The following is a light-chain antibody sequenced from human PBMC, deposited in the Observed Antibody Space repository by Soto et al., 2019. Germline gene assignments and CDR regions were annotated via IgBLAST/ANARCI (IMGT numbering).Light chain of an antibody. Sequence: EMVMTQSPATLSVSPGERATLSCRASQSVSSNLAWYQQKPGQAPRLLIYGASTRATGVPASFSGSGSGTEFTLTISSLHSEYFAVYHCQHYNSWPRAFGQGTKVESK. CDR1: QSVSSN. CDR3: QHYNSWPRA. V-gene: IGKV3-15*01. J-gene: IGKJ1*01. CDR2: GAS.